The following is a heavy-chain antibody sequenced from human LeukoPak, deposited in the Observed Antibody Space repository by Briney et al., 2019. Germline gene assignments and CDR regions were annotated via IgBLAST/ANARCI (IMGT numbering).Heavy chain of an antibody. CDR3: AKGLGYAAWFDP. CDR2: VYYSGST. V-gene: IGHV4-31*03. J-gene: IGHJ5*02. CDR1: GASISSGGYY. Sequence: SETLSLTCTVSGASISSGGYYWSWIRQHPGKGLEWIGYVYYSGSTYYRHNPSLQTRLAITVDTSKNQFSLNLRSLTAADTAVYYCAKGLGYAAWFDPWGQGTLVTVSS. D-gene: IGHD5-12*01.